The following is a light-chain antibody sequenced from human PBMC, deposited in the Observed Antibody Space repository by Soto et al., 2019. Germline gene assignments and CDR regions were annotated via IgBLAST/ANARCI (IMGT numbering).Light chain of an antibody. CDR3: QQYNPYSST. V-gene: IGKV1-5*03. J-gene: IGKJ2*01. Sequence: DIQMTQSPSTLSASVGDRVTITCRASQSISSWLAWFRQKPGKAPKLLIYKASSLQSGVPSRFSGSESGTEFNLTISSLQPDDFATYYCQQYNPYSSTFGQGTKLEIK. CDR2: KAS. CDR1: QSISSW.